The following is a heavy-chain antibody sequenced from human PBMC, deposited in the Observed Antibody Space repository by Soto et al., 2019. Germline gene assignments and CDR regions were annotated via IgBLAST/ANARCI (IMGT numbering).Heavy chain of an antibody. D-gene: IGHD3-22*01. CDR1: GGSISSSSYY. Sequence: SETLSLTCTVSGGSISSSSYYWGWIRQPPGKGLEWIGSIYYSGSTYYNPSLKSRVTISVDTSKNQFSLKLSSVTAADTAVYYCARRLYYDSSGFEGGGMDVWGQGTTVAVSS. J-gene: IGHJ6*02. V-gene: IGHV4-39*01. CDR3: ARRLYYDSSGFEGGGMDV. CDR2: IYYSGST.